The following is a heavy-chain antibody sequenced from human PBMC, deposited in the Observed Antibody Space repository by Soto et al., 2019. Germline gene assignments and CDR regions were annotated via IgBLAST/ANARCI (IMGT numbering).Heavy chain of an antibody. J-gene: IGHJ5*02. D-gene: IGHD3-16*02. CDR1: GGSISSSSYY. CDR2: IHYSGST. CDR3: ARGVTFGGVIAPRFDP. Sequence: SETLSLTCTVSGGSISSSSYYWGWIRQPPGKGLEWIGSIHYSGSTYYNPPLKSRVTMSVDTSKNQLSLKVTSVTAADTAVYYCARGVTFGGVIAPRFDPWGQGTLVTVSS. V-gene: IGHV4-39*07.